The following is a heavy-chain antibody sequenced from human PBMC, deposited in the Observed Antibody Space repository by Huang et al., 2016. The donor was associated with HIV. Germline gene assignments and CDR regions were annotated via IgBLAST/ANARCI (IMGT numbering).Heavy chain of an antibody. V-gene: IGHV3-30*18. CDR1: GFTFSLYG. J-gene: IGHJ4*02. Sequence: QVQLVESGGGVVQPGRSLRISCAASGFTFSLYGMHWVGQDPGKGREWLAVISYDAKTKDYADSVKGRFTISRENSKTTLYLQMNRLRVEDTALYYCAKGGSAAAVLDFWGQGTLVTVSS. CDR3: AKGGSAAAVLDF. D-gene: IGHD6-13*01. CDR2: ISYDAKTK.